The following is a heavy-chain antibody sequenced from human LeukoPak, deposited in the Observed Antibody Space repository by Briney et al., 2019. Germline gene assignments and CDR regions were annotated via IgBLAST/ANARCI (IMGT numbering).Heavy chain of an antibody. CDR3: ARHAYRDDNSGYYFAY. CDR1: GYSFTSYW. J-gene: IGHJ4*02. Sequence: GESLKISCKGSGYSFTSYWIGWVRQMPGKGLEWMGIIYPGESDTRYSPSFQAQVTISADKSINTAYLQWNSLKASDTAMYYCARHAYRDDNSGYYFAYWGQGTLVTVSS. CDR2: IYPGESDT. V-gene: IGHV5-51*01. D-gene: IGHD3-22*01.